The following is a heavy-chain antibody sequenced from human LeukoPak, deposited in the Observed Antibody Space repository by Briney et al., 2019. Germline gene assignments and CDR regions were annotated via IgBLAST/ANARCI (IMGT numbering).Heavy chain of an antibody. V-gene: IGHV3-48*01. CDR1: GFTFSSDS. J-gene: IGHJ3*02. CDR3: ARAPDGYEAFDI. CDR2: ISSSGNTK. Sequence: PGGSLRLSCAGSGFTFSSDSMNWVRQAPGKGLEWVSYISSSGNTKHYVDSVKGRFTTSRDNSKNTLYLQMNSLRAEDTAVYYCARAPDGYEAFDIWGQGTMVTVSS. D-gene: IGHD3-22*01.